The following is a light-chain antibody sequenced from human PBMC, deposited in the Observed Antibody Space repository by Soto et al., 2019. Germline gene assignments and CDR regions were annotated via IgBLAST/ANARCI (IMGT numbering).Light chain of an antibody. CDR2: RNN. Sequence: QSVLAQPPSASGTPGQRVTMSCSGSSSNIGSNYVYWYQQLPGTAPKLLIYRNNQRPSGVPDRFSGSKSGTSASLAISGLRSEDEADYYCAAWDDSLSDVVFGGGTKLTVL. CDR3: AAWDDSLSDVV. V-gene: IGLV1-47*01. CDR1: SSNIGSNY. J-gene: IGLJ2*01.